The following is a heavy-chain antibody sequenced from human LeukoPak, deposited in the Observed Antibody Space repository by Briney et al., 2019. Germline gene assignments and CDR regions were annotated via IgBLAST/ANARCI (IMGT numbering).Heavy chain of an antibody. CDR2: IYYSGST. CDR3: ARDGGDGYNGFDY. Sequence: PSETLSLTCTVSGGSISSYYWSWIRQPPGKGLEWIGYIYYSGSTNYNPTLKSRVTISVDTSKNQFSLKLSSVTAADTAVYYCARDGGDGYNGFDYWGQGTLVTVSS. D-gene: IGHD5-24*01. CDR1: GGSISSYY. V-gene: IGHV4-59*01. J-gene: IGHJ4*02.